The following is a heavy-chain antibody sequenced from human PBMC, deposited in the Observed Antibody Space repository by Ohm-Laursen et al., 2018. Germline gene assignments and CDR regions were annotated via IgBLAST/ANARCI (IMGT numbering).Heavy chain of an antibody. CDR2: IIPIFGTA. Sequence: SSVKVSCKASGGTFSSYAISWVRQAPGQGLEWMGGIIPIFGTANYAQKFQGRVTITADKSTSTAYMELSSLRSEDTAVYYCARVGDRRQKDLDYWGQGTLVTVSS. CDR1: GGTFSSYA. V-gene: IGHV1-69*06. D-gene: IGHD2-21*01. J-gene: IGHJ4*02. CDR3: ARVGDRRQKDLDY.